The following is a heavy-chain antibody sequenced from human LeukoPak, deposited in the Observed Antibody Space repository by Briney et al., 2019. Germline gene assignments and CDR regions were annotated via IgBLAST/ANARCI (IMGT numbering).Heavy chain of an antibody. CDR1: GYTFTDYY. Sequence: ASVKVSFKASGYTFTDYYMHWVRQAPGQGLEWMGWINPNSGGANYAQKFQGRVTITRDMSTSTAYMELSSLRSEDTAVYYCAASPDYYDSSGYSYYFDYWGQGTLVTVSS. J-gene: IGHJ4*02. CDR3: AASPDYYDSSGYSYYFDY. CDR2: INPNSGGA. D-gene: IGHD3-22*01. V-gene: IGHV1-2*02.